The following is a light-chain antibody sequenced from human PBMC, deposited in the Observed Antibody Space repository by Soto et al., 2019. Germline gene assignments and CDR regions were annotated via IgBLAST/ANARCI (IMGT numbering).Light chain of an antibody. J-gene: IGKJ5*01. CDR3: QQSYSTLGAT. Sequence: DIQMTQSPSSLSASVGDRVTITCRASQSISSYLNWYQQKPGKAPKLLIYAASSLQSGVPSRFSGSGSGTDFTLTISSPQPEDFATYYCQQSYSTLGATFGQGTRLEIK. CDR1: QSISSY. V-gene: IGKV1-39*01. CDR2: AAS.